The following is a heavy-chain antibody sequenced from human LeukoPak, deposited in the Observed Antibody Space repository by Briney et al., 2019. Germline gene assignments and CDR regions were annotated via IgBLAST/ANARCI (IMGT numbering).Heavy chain of an antibody. CDR1: GGSISSGSYY. D-gene: IGHD1-26*01. CDR2: IYTSGST. V-gene: IGHV4-61*02. J-gene: IGHJ5*02. CDR3: ARGPSGSYLSWFDP. Sequence: PSQTLSLTCTVSGGSISSGSYYWSWIRQPAGKGLEWIGRIYTSGSTNYNPSLKSRVTMSVDTSKNQFSLKLSSVTAADTAVYYCARGPSGSYLSWFDPWGQGTLVTVSS.